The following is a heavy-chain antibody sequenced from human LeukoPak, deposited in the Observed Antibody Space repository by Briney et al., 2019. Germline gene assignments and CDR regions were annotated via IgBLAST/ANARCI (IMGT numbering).Heavy chain of an antibody. D-gene: IGHD5-24*01. CDR1: GFTFSSYA. V-gene: IGHV3-30-3*01. J-gene: IGHJ3*02. CDR3: ARDRKDGYRPFRNAFDT. CDR2: ISYDGSNK. Sequence: PGGSLRLSCAASGFTFSSYAMHWVRQAPGKGLEWVAVISYDGSNKYYADSVKGRFTISRDNSKNTLYLQMNSLRAEDTAVYYCARDRKDGYRPFRNAFDTWGQGTMVTVSS.